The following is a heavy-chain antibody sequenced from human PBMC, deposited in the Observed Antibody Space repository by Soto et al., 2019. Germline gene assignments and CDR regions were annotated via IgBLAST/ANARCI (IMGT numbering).Heavy chain of an antibody. CDR3: ARSGSLDYYYYGMDV. J-gene: IGHJ6*02. D-gene: IGHD6-25*01. V-gene: IGHV4-30-2*01. CDR2: IYHSGST. Sequence: PSETLSLTCAVSGGSISSGGYSWSWIRQPPGKGLEWIGYIYHSGSTYYNPSLKSRVTISVDRSKNQFSLKLSSVTAADTAVYYCARSGSLDYYYYGMDVWGQGTTVTVSS. CDR1: GGSISSGGYS.